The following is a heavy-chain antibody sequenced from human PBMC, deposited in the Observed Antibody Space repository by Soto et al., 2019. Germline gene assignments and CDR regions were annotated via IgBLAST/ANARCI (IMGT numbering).Heavy chain of an antibody. CDR1: GYSFTSYW. V-gene: IGHV5-10-1*01. D-gene: IGHD3-22*01. J-gene: IGHJ4*02. Sequence: LGESLKLSCKGSGYSFTSYWISWVRQMPGKGLEWMGRIDPSDSYTNYSPSFQGHVTISADKSISTAYLQWSSLKASDTAMYYCARHSPSDYYDSSGQLGGLDYWGQGTLVTVSS. CDR3: ARHSPSDYYDSSGQLGGLDY. CDR2: IDPSDSYT.